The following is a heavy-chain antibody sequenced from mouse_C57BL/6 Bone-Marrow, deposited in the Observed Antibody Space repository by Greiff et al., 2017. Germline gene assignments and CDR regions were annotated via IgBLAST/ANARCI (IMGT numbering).Heavy chain of an antibody. CDR3: GRQRRRKRGYAMDY. D-gene: IGHD2-12*01. CDR2: IYPRSGNT. Sequence: QVQLQQSGAELARPGASVKLSCKASGYTFTSYGISWVKQRTGQGLEWIGEIYPRSGNTYYNEKFKGKATLTADKSSSTAYMELRRLTSEDSAVYFCGRQRRRKRGYAMDYWGQGTSVTVSS. J-gene: IGHJ4*01. CDR1: GYTFTSYG. V-gene: IGHV1-81*01.